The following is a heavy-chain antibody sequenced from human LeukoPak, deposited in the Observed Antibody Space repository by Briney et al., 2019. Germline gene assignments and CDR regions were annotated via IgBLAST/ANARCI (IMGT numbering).Heavy chain of an antibody. CDR3: ARDGIAAAGTAYFDY. V-gene: IGHV4-30-4*01. Sequence: SQTLSLTCTVSGGSISSGDYYWSWIRQPPGKGLEWIGYIYYSGSTNYNPSLKSRVTMSVDTSKNQFSLKLSSVTAADTAVYYCARDGIAAAGTAYFDYWGQGTLVTVSS. CDR1: GGSISSGDYY. D-gene: IGHD6-13*01. J-gene: IGHJ4*02. CDR2: IYYSGST.